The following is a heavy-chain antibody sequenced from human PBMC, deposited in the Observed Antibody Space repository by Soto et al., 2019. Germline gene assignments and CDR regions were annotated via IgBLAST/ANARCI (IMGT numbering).Heavy chain of an antibody. J-gene: IGHJ4*02. Sequence: GGSLRLSCAASGFTFSSYWMSWVRQAPGKGLEWVANIKQDGSEKYYVDSVKGRFTISRDNAKNSLYLQMNSLRAEDTAVYYCARDRPGGIQLWIIDYWGQGTLVTVSS. CDR1: GFTFSSYW. V-gene: IGHV3-7*01. CDR2: IKQDGSEK. D-gene: IGHD5-18*01. CDR3: ARDRPGGIQLWIIDY.